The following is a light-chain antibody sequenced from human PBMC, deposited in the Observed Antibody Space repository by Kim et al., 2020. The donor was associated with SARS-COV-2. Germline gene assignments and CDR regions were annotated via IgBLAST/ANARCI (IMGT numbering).Light chain of an antibody. V-gene: IGLV2-11*01. CDR2: DVS. CDR3: CSYAGSYGVV. J-gene: IGLJ2*01. CDR1: SRDVGGYNY. Sequence: GQSVTISCTGTSRDVGGYNYVSWYQQHPGKAPKLMIYDVSKRPSGVPDRFSGSKSGNTASLTISGLQAEDEADYYCCSYAGSYGVVFGGGTQLPVL.